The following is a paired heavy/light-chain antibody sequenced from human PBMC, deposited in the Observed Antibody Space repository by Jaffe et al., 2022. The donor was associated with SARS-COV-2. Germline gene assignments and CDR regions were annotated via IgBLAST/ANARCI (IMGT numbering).Light chain of an antibody. Sequence: SYELTQPPSVSVSPGQTASITCSGDKLGDKYACWYQQKPGQSPVLVIYQDSKRPSGIPERFSGSNSGNTATLTISGTQAMDEADYYCQAWDSSSDVVFGGGTKLTVL. V-gene: IGLV3-1*01. J-gene: IGLJ2*01. CDR1: KLGDKY. CDR2: QDS. CDR3: QAWDSSSDVV.
Heavy chain of an antibody. V-gene: IGHV3-15*01. J-gene: IGHJ2*01. CDR3: TTDRAPKIYSSAPGLLPWYFDL. Sequence: EVQLVESGGGLVKPGGSLRLSCAASGFTFSNAWMSWVRQAPGKGLEWVGRIKSKTDGGTTDYAAPVKGRFTISRDDSKNTLYLQMNSLKTEDTAVYYCTTDRAPKIYSSAPGLLPWYFDLWGRGTLVTVSS. D-gene: IGHD6-25*01. CDR1: GFTFSNAW. CDR2: IKSKTDGGTT.